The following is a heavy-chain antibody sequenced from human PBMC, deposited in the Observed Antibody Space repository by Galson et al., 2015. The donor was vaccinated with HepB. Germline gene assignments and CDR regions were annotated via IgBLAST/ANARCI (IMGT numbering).Heavy chain of an antibody. D-gene: IGHD2-15*01. Sequence: SLRLSCAVSGFTFKDYAMSWVRQAPGKGLEWVSGISRSGGSTSYADSVKGRFTISRDNSKNTLFLEISSLRAEDTAIYYCAKDREVGYCSGGSCSPADSWGQGTLVTVSS. CDR3: AKDREVGYCSGGSCSPADS. CDR1: GFTFKDYA. CDR2: ISRSGGST. V-gene: IGHV3-23*01. J-gene: IGHJ4*02.